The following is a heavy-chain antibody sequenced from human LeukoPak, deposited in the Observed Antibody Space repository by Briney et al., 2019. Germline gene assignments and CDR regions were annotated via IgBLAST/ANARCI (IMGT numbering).Heavy chain of an antibody. J-gene: IGHJ6*02. CDR2: ISGSGGST. CDR1: GFTFSSYA. CDR3: GKDGSADDFWSGYLYYYYGMDV. Sequence: PGGSLRLSCAASGFTFSSYAMSWVRQAPGKGLEWVSAISGSGGSTYYADSVKGRFTISRDNSKNTLYLQMNSLRAEDTAVYYCGKDGSADDFWSGYLYYYYGMDVWGQGTTVTVSS. V-gene: IGHV3-23*01. D-gene: IGHD3-3*01.